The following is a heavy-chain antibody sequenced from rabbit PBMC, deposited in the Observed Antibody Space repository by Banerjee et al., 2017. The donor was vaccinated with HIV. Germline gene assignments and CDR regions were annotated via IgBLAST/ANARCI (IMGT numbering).Heavy chain of an antibody. D-gene: IGHD7-1*01. V-gene: IGHV1S45*01. CDR1: GFSFSSSYY. J-gene: IGHJ3*01. Sequence: QEQLVESGGGLVQPEGSLTLTCTASGFSFSSSYYMCWVRQAPGKGLEWIGCIYTGSGSTYYASWAKGRFTISKTSSTTVTLQMTSLTAADTATYFCARSVSRVYLITRLDLWGQGTLVTVS. CDR2: IYTGSGST. CDR3: ARSVSRVYLITRLDL.